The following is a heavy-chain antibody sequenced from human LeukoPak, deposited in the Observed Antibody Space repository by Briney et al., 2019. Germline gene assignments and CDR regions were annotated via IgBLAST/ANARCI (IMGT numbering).Heavy chain of an antibody. CDR3: ARQDTSSYPADY. D-gene: IGHD1-26*01. J-gene: IGHJ4*02. V-gene: IGHV4-59*08. Sequence: SETLSLTCTVSGGSISSYYWSWIRQPPGEGLEWIGNVYYSGGTNYNPSLESRVTISVDTSKNYFSLKLNSVTAADTAVYYCARQDTSSYPADYWGQGTLVTVSS. CDR2: VYYSGGT. CDR1: GGSISSYY.